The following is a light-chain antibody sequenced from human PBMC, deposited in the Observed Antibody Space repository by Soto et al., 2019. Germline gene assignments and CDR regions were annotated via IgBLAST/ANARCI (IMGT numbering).Light chain of an antibody. CDR3: QQYGGTPPT. Sequence: EIVLTQSPGTLSLSPGERATLSCRASESVSNNYLAWYQRKPGQAPRLLIYGASYRATDIPYRVSGSGSGTDFTLTIARLEAEDFAVYICQQYGGTPPTFGLGTKVEI. CDR2: GAS. V-gene: IGKV3-20*01. CDR1: ESVSNNY. J-gene: IGKJ1*01.